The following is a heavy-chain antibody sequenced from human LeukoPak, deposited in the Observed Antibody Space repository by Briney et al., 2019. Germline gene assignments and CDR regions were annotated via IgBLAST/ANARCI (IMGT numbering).Heavy chain of an antibody. CDR3: AREGTSSSWYPLFDY. V-gene: IGHV3-74*01. CDR2: INPDGSTT. J-gene: IGHJ4*02. D-gene: IGHD6-13*01. CDR1: GFSISTYW. Sequence: GGSLRLSCAASGFSISTYWIHWVRQAPGKGLVWVSRINPDGSTTYYADSVKGRITISRDNAKNTLYLQMNSLRAEDTAVYYCAREGTSSSWYPLFDYWGQGTLVTVSS.